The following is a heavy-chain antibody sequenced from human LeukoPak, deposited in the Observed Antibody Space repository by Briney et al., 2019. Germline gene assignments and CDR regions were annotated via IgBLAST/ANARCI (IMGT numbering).Heavy chain of an antibody. Sequence: GGSLRLSCSASGFTFSSYAMHGVRQAPGKGLEYVSAISSNGGSTYYADSVKGRFTISRDNSKNTLYLQMSSLRAEDTAVYYCVKTPARYSSGWYYDYWGQGTLVTVSS. D-gene: IGHD6-19*01. CDR3: VKTPARYSSGWYYDY. J-gene: IGHJ4*02. CDR2: ISSNGGST. CDR1: GFTFSSYA. V-gene: IGHV3-64D*06.